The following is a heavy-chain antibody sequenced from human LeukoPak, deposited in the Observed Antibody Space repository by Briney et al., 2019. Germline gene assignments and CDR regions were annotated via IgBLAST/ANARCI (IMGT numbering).Heavy chain of an antibody. J-gene: IGHJ4*02. Sequence: NPSETLSLTCTLNGDSLNGSHWSWIRQPPGKGLEWIGEINQSGGTHYNPALWSRLTISIDTSKNKFSLQLTSVTAADTGVYFCARVSDSMISFGGAISYFDYWGQGALVTVSS. CDR3: ARVSDSMISFGGAISYFDY. CDR1: GDSLNGSH. CDR2: INQSGGT. V-gene: IGHV4-34*01. D-gene: IGHD3-16*02.